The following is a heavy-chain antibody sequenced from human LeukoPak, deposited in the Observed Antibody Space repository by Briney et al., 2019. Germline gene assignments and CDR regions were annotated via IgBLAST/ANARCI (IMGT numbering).Heavy chain of an antibody. CDR3: ARKAQYNGHYPLDY. CDR2: TSDRGDYT. CDR1: GFTFTSYS. J-gene: IGHJ4*02. D-gene: IGHD1-7*01. Sequence: GGSLRLSCAASGFTFTSYSMSWVRQAPGKGLEWVSGTSDRGDYTYYADSVKGRFTISRDSSKNTLFLQMNSLGAEDTALYFCARKAQYNGHYPLDYWGQGTLVTVSS. V-gene: IGHV3-23*01.